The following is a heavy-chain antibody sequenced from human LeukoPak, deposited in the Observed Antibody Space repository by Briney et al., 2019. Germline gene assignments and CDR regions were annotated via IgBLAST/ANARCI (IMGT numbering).Heavy chain of an antibody. Sequence: GRSLRLSCAASGFTFSSYAMHWVRQAPGKGLEWVAVISYDGSNKYYADSVKGRFTISRDNSKNTLYLQMNSLRAEDTAVYYCAKGGPGGITMIVVVITYFDYWGQGTLVTVSS. J-gene: IGHJ4*02. CDR1: GFTFSSYA. CDR3: AKGGPGGITMIVVVITYFDY. D-gene: IGHD3-22*01. V-gene: IGHV3-30-3*01. CDR2: ISYDGSNK.